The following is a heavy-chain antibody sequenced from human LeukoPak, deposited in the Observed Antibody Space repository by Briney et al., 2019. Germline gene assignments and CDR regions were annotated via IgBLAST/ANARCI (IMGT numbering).Heavy chain of an antibody. CDR1: GFTFSTYA. Sequence: GGSLRLSCAASGFTFSTYALSWVRQAPGKGLEWVSSIRGSDGSTHYADSVKGRFAISRDNSKNTLYLQMNSLRAEDTAVYYCAKDVYGDYGGLDYWGQGTLVTVSS. V-gene: IGHV3-23*01. CDR2: IRGSDGST. CDR3: AKDVYGDYGGLDY. J-gene: IGHJ4*02. D-gene: IGHD4-17*01.